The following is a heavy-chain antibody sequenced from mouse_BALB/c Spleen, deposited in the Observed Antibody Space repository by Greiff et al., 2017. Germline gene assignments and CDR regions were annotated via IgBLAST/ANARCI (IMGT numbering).Heavy chain of an antibody. CDR2: INPYNGDT. J-gene: IGHJ2*01. D-gene: IGHD2-1*01. CDR1: GYSFTGYF. V-gene: IGHV1-20*02. CDR3: ARGDGNYLDY. Sequence: VQLKESGPELVKPGASVKISCKASGYSFTGYFMNWVMQSHGKSLEWIGRINPYNGDTFYNQKFKGKATLTVDKSSSTAHMELRSLASEDSAVYYCARGDGNYLDYWGQGTTLTVSS.